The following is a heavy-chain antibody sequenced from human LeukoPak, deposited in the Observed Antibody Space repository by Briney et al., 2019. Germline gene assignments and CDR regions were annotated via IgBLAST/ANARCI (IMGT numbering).Heavy chain of an antibody. D-gene: IGHD6-13*01. Sequence: PGGSLRLSCAASGFTFDDYAMRWVRQTPGEGLELGSGISWNSDTIAYADSVKGRFTISTYNAKNSLYLQMDSLRAEAMALYSCAKVSSSWYTQFDYWGQGTLVTVSS. J-gene: IGHJ4*02. V-gene: IGHV3-9*03. CDR2: ISWNSDTI. CDR1: GFTFDDYA. CDR3: AKVSSSWYTQFDY.